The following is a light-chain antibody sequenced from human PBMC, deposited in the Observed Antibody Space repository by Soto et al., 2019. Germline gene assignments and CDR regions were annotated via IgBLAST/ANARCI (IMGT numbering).Light chain of an antibody. Sequence: QSALTQPPSASGSPGQSVTISCTGTSSDIRDSNYVSWYQQYPGKAPKLIIYEVTKRPSGVPDRFSGSKSGNTASLTVSGLQAEDEADYYCGSFAGSLVIFGGGTKLTVL. CDR2: EVT. CDR3: GSFAGSLVI. J-gene: IGLJ2*01. CDR1: SSDIRDSNY. V-gene: IGLV2-8*01.